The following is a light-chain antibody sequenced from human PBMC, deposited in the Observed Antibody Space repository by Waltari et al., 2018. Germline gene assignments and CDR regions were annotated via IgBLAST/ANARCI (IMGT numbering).Light chain of an antibody. Sequence: SSELTQDPPVSVALGQTVTITCQGDSLTKYYASWYQQKPGQAPVLVIYGKNNRPSGIPDRFSVSASGTTTSLTITGAQAEDEADYYCNSRDTSGYHWVFGGGTKLTVL. J-gene: IGLJ3*02. CDR3: NSRDTSGYHWV. CDR1: SLTKYY. V-gene: IGLV3-19*01. CDR2: GKN.